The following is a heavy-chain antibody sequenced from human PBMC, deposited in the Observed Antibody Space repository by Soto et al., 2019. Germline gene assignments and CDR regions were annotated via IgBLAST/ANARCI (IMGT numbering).Heavy chain of an antibody. D-gene: IGHD5-12*01. V-gene: IGHV3-30*18. CDR3: AKVGDGYNSFFDY. CDR1: GFTFSNYD. Sequence: GGSLRLSCAASGFTFSNYDIHWVRQAPGKGLEWVAVISYDGSNKYYADSVKGRFTISRDNSKDTLYLQMNSLRPEDTAVYYCAKVGDGYNSFFDYWGQGTLVTVSS. J-gene: IGHJ4*02. CDR2: ISYDGSNK.